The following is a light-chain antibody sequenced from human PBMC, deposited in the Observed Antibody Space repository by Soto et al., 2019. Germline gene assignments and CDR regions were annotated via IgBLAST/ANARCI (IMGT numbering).Light chain of an antibody. J-gene: IGKJ5*01. V-gene: IGKV1-33*01. Sequence: DIQMTQSPSSLSASVGDRVTLTCQASQDIRHYLHWYQQKPGKAPKLLIFDASNLETGVPSRFSGSGSGTDFTFTISSLQPEDIETYYCQQYDNLLTFGQGTPLESK. CDR2: DAS. CDR3: QQYDNLLT. CDR1: QDIRHY.